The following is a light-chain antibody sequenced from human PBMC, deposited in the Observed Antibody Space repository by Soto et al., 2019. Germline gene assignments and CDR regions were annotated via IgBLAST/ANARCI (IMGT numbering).Light chain of an antibody. V-gene: IGKV1-5*01. J-gene: IGKJ1*01. CDR3: QRYNSNSRT. CDR2: DAS. CDR1: QTVNNW. Sequence: DIQMTQSPSNLSASVGDRVTITCRASQTVNNWVAWYQQKPGKAPKFLIYDASVLESGVPSRFSGSGSGTEFTLTISSLQPDDFATYYCQRYNSNSRTFGQGTNVEMK.